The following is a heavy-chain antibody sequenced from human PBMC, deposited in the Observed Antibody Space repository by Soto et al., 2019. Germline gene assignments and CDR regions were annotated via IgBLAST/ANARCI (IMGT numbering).Heavy chain of an antibody. V-gene: IGHV4-30-4*01. CDR2: IYYSGST. D-gene: IGHD6-13*01. CDR1: GGSINSGDYY. CDR3: ARYRFSGSRWSKFDY. Sequence: SETLSLTCTVSGGSINSGDYYWSWIRQPPGKGLEWIGYIYYSGSTYYNPSLKSRVTISVDTSRNQFSLRLTSVTAADTAVYFCARYRFSGSRWSKFDYWGQGTLVTVSS. J-gene: IGHJ4*02.